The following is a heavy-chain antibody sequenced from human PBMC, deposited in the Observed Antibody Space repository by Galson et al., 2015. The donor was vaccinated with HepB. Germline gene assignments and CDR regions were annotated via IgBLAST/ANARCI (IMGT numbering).Heavy chain of an antibody. CDR3: ARDEYNWNARLDY. D-gene: IGHD1-1*01. CDR2: ISYDGSNK. CDR1: GFTFSSYA. J-gene: IGHJ4*02. Sequence: SLRLSCAASGFTFSSYAMHWVRQAPGKGLEWVAVISYDGSNKYYADSVKGRFTISRDNSKNTLYLQMNSLRAEDTALYYCARDEYNWNARLDYWGQGTLVTVSS. V-gene: IGHV3-30*04.